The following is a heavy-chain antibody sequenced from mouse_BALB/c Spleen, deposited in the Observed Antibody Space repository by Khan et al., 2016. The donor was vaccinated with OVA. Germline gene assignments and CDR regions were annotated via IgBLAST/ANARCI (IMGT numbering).Heavy chain of an antibody. D-gene: IGHD1-1*01. CDR2: ISSGGSYT. CDR3: ASQEGYYGSSYYFDY. Sequence: EVELVESGGDLVKPGGSLKLSCAASGFTFSNYGMSWVRQTPDKRLEWVATISSGGSYTYSPDSVKGRFTISRDNAKQTLYLQMTSLKSEDTAMYYCASQEGYYGSSYYFDYWGQGTTLTVAS. CDR1: GFTFSNYG. J-gene: IGHJ2*01. V-gene: IGHV5-6*01.